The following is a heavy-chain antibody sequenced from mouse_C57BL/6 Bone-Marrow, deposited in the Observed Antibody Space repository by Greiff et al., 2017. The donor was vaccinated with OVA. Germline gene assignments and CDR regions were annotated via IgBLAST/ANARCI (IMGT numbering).Heavy chain of an antibody. J-gene: IGHJ1*03. D-gene: IGHD2-3*01. Sequence: QVQLQQPGAELVKPGASVKLSCKASGYTFTSYWMHWVKQRPGRGLEWIGRIDPNSGGTKYTEKFKSKATLTVDKPSSTAYMQLSSLTSEDSAVYYCARCGYDGYYGGWYFDVWGTGTTVTVSS. CDR2: IDPNSGGT. V-gene: IGHV1-72*01. CDR1: GYTFTSYW. CDR3: ARCGYDGYYGGWYFDV.